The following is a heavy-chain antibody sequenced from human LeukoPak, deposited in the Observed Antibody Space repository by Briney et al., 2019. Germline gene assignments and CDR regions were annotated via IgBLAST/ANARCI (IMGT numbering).Heavy chain of an antibody. D-gene: IGHD2-2*01. CDR1: GGSISSSSYY. V-gene: IGHV4-39*07. CDR3: ARSLVPAAPGHNWFDP. CDR2: IYYSGST. J-gene: IGHJ5*02. Sequence: SETLSLTCTVSGGSISSSSYYWGWIRQPPGKGLEWIGSIYYSGSTYYNPSLKSRVTISVDTSKNQFSLKLSSVTAADTAVYYCARSLVPAAPGHNWFDPWGQATLVTVSS.